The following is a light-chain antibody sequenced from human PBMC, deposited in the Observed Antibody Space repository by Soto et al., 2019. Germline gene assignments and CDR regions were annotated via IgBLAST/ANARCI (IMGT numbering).Light chain of an antibody. CDR2: DVS. Sequence: QSALTQPASVSGSPGQSITISCTGTSSDVGGYNYVSWYQQHPGKAPKLMIYDVSNRPSGVSNRFSGSKSGNTASLTISGLQAEDEADYDCSSYTSSSTLGFGGGTKLTVL. CDR3: SSYTSSSTLG. CDR1: SSDVGGYNY. J-gene: IGLJ3*02. V-gene: IGLV2-14*01.